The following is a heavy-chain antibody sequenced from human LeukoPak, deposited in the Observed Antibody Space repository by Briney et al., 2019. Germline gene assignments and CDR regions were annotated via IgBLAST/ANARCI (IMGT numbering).Heavy chain of an antibody. CDR1: GFTFSSYS. J-gene: IGHJ4*02. Sequence: GGSLRLSCAASGFTFSSYSMNWVRQAPGKGLEWVSSISSSSSYIYYADSVKGRFTISRDNAKNSLYLQMNSLRAEDTAVYYCAGDGSAWVHYDYWGQGTLVTVSS. D-gene: IGHD2-2*03. V-gene: IGHV3-21*01. CDR2: ISSSSSYI. CDR3: AGDGSAWVHYDY.